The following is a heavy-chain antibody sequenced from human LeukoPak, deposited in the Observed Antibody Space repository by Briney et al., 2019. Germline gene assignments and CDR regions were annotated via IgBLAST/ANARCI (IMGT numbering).Heavy chain of an antibody. CDR1: NDSIISGSYY. D-gene: IGHD3-3*01. J-gene: IGHJ4*02. CDR3: ARTSYYDFWSGYYLRY. CDR2: VYITGST. Sequence: SQTLSLTCTVTNDSIISGSYYWTWIRQPADKGLEWIGRVYITGSTNYNPSLKSRVTISVDTSKNQFSLKLSSVTAADTAVYYCARTSYYDFWSGYYLRYWGQGTLVTVSS. V-gene: IGHV4-61*02.